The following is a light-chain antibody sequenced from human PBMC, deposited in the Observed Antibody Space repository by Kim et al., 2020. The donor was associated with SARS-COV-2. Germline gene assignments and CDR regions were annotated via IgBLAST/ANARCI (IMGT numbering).Light chain of an antibody. CDR1: SSNIGADYD. V-gene: IGLV1-40*01. CDR3: QSYDSSLSGWV. Sequence: QRVTISFTGSSSNIGADYDVHCYQYLPGTVPKLLIYSNSNRPSGVPDRFSASKSGTSASLAITGLQAEDEADYYCQSYDSSLSGWVFGGGTQLTVL. J-gene: IGLJ3*02. CDR2: SNS.